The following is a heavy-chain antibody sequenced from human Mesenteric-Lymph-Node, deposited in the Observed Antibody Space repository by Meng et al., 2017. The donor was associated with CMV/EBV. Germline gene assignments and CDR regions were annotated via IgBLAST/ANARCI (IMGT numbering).Heavy chain of an antibody. CDR1: GASFSSSY. CDR3: ASHCASTGCYRGGDDN. Sequence: SDTLSLTCTVSGASFSSSYWSWIRQPPGKGLEFIAYVYYTGRTDSNPSLKSRVTVSMDTSKSQFSLELKSVTAADTAVYFCASHCASTGCYRGGDDNWGQGKLVTVSS. CDR2: VYYTGRT. D-gene: IGHD2-2*01. J-gene: IGHJ4*02. V-gene: IGHV4-59*01.